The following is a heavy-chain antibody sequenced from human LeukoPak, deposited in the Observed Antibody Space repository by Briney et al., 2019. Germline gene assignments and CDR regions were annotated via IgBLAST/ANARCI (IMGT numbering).Heavy chain of an antibody. CDR1: GGSFSGYY. CDR3: ARGRYSSGWYRNWFDP. V-gene: IGHV4-34*01. CDR2: INHSGST. D-gene: IGHD6-19*01. J-gene: IGHJ5*02. Sequence: SETLSLTCAVYGGSFSGYYWSWIRQPPGKGLEWIGEINHSGSTNYNPSLKSRVTISVDTSKNQFSLKLSSVTAADTAVYYCARGRYSSGWYRNWFDPWGQGTLVTVSS.